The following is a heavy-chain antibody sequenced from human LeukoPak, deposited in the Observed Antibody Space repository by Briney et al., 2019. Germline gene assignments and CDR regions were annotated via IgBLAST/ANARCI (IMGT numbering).Heavy chain of an antibody. CDR1: GFTFSSYA. Sequence: GGSLRLSCAASGFTFSSYAMSWVRQAPGKGLEWVSTISGSGGSTYYADSVKGRFTISRDNSKNTLYLQMNSLRAEDTAVYYCAKDARYSSGWKSSDYWGQGTLVTVSS. CDR3: AKDARYSSGWKSSDY. CDR2: ISGSGGST. J-gene: IGHJ4*02. D-gene: IGHD6-19*01. V-gene: IGHV3-23*01.